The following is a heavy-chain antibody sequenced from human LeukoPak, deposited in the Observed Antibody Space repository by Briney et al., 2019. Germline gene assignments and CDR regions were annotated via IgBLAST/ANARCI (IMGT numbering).Heavy chain of an antibody. D-gene: IGHD4-11*01. CDR1: GYTFTGYY. CDR2: INPNSGGT. J-gene: IGHJ5*02. V-gene: IGHV1-2*02. CDR3: ARDTTDSGFDP. Sequence: ASVRVSCKASGYTFTGYYMHWVRQAPGQGLEWMGWINPNSGGTTYAQKFQGRVTMTRDTSISTAYMELSRLRSDDTAVYYCARDTTDSGFDPWGQGTLVTVSS.